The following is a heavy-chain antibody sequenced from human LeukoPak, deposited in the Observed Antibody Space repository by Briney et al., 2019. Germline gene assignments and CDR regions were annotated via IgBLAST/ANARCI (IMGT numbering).Heavy chain of an antibody. D-gene: IGHD6-13*01. J-gene: IGHJ4*02. CDR3: ARESLIAAAASDY. Sequence: QSGGSLRLSCAASGFTFSSYWMSWVRQAPGKGLGWVANIKQDGSEKYYVDSVKGRFTISRDNAKNSLYLQMNSLRAEDTAVYYCARESLIAAAASDYWGQGTLVTVSS. V-gene: IGHV3-7*01. CDR2: IKQDGSEK. CDR1: GFTFSSYW.